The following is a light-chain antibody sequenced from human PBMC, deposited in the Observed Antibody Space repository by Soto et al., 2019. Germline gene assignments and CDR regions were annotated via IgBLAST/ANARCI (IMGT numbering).Light chain of an antibody. Sequence: DIVLKQSPGTLSLSPGEGATLSCRASQSVSASYLAWYQQKPGQAPRLLIYGASRRATGIPDRFSGSGSGTDFTLTINRLEPEDFAVYYCQQYAGSLYTFGQGTKLEIK. CDR2: GAS. V-gene: IGKV3-20*01. J-gene: IGKJ2*01. CDR1: QSVSASY. CDR3: QQYAGSLYT.